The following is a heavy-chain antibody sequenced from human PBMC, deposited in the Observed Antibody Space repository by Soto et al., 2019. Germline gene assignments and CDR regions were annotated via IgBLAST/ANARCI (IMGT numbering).Heavy chain of an antibody. CDR3: ARGVAAAGTRGGPWFDP. J-gene: IGHJ5*02. Sequence: QVQLQESGPGLVKPSETLSLTCTVSGGSISNYYWSWIRQPAGQGLEWIWRIYTSGSTNYNPSLKSRGTMSVDTSKNQFSLKLSSVTAADTAVYYCARGVAAAGTRGGPWFDPWGQGTLVTVSS. CDR2: IYTSGST. V-gene: IGHV4-4*07. CDR1: GGSISNYY. D-gene: IGHD6-13*01.